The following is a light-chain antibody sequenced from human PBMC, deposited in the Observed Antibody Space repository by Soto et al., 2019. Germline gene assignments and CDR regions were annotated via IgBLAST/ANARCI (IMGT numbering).Light chain of an antibody. CDR3: QQVTTYPRT. V-gene: IGKV1-9*01. J-gene: IGKJ4*01. CDR1: QAVPNN. Sequence: IHLTQSPSFLSASVGARATITCRPSQAVPNNMAWYQQKPGNPPKLLIYEESTLHSGVPSRFSGRKSGTQFTLTIDSLQPEDFATYYCQQVTTYPRTFGGGTKV. CDR2: EES.